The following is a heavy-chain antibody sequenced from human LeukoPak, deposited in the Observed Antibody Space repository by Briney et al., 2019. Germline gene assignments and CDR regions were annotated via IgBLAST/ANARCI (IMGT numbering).Heavy chain of an antibody. CDR3: ARDPLYGDYGDY. Sequence: PGGSLRLSCAASGFTVSSNYTSWVRQAPGKGLVWVSRINSDGRSTNYADSVKGRFTISRDNAKNTLYLQMNSLRAEDTAVYYCARDPLYGDYGDYWGQGTLVTVSS. CDR2: INSDGRST. CDR1: GFTVSSNY. J-gene: IGHJ4*02. V-gene: IGHV3-74*01. D-gene: IGHD4-17*01.